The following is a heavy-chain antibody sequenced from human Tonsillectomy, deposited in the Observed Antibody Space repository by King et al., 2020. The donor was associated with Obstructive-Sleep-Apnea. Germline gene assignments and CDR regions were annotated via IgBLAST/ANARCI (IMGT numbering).Heavy chain of an antibody. Sequence: VQLVESGGGVVQPGRSLRLSCAASGFTFSSYAMHWVRQAPGKGLEWVAVISYDGSNKYYADSVKGRLTISRDNSKNTLYLQMNRLRAEDTAVYYCARDNQLTIFGVATDHYYGMDVWGQGTTVTVSS. CDR2: ISYDGSNK. D-gene: IGHD3-3*01. CDR3: ARDNQLTIFGVATDHYYGMDV. J-gene: IGHJ6*02. CDR1: GFTFSSYA. V-gene: IGHV3-30*04.